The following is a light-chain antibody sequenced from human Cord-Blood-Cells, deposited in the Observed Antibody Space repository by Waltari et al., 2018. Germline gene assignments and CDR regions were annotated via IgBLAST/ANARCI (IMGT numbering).Light chain of an antibody. Sequence: SSELTQDPAVSVALGQTVRSTSQGPSPRRHYASWYQQKPGQAPVLVIYGKNNRPSGIPDRFSGSSSGNTASLTITGAQAEDEADYYCNSRDSSGNHLVFGGGTKLTVL. J-gene: IGLJ2*01. CDR3: NSRDSSGNHLV. CDR1: SPRRHY. CDR2: GKN. V-gene: IGLV3-19*01.